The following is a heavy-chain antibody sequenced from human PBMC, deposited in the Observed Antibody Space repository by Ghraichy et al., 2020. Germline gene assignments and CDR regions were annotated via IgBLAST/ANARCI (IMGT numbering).Heavy chain of an antibody. V-gene: IGHV1-18*04. J-gene: IGHJ6*02. CDR2: ISPYNGNT. D-gene: IGHD4-23*01. CDR1: GYTFTSYG. Sequence: ASVKVSCKASGYTFTSYGINWVRHAPVQVLEWMGWISPYNGNTKYAQKLQGRVTMTTDTSTSTAYMELRSLRSDDTAVYYCARMHYGGNSDYYYGMDVWGQGITVTVSS. CDR3: ARMHYGGNSDYYYGMDV.